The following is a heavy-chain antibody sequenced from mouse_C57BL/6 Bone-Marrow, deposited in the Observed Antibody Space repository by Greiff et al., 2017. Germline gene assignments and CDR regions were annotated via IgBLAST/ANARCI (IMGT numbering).Heavy chain of an antibody. CDR3: ARGGYYDYGGRGYYAMDY. D-gene: IGHD2-4*01. CDR2: IFPGSGST. Sequence: QVQLQQSGPELVKPGASVKISCKASGYTFTDYYINWVKQRPGQGLEWIGWIFPGSGSTYYNEKFKGKVTLTVDKSSSTAYMLLSSLTSEDSAVYFCARGGYYDYGGRGYYAMDYWGQGTSVTVSS. J-gene: IGHJ4*01. CDR1: GYTFTDYY. V-gene: IGHV1-75*01.